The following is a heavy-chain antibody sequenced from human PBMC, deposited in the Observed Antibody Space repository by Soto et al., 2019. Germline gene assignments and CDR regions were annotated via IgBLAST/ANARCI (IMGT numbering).Heavy chain of an antibody. CDR3: AREMEYSSPSYYYYGMDV. J-gene: IGHJ6*02. CDR1: GFTFSRYA. CDR2: ISYDGSNK. D-gene: IGHD6-6*01. V-gene: IGHV3-30-3*01. Sequence: QVQLVESGGGVVQPGRSLRLSCAASGFTFSRYAMHWVRQAPGKGLEWVAVISYDGSNKYYADSVKGRFTISRDNSKNTLYLQMNSLRAEDTAVYYCAREMEYSSPSYYYYGMDVWGQGTTVTVSS.